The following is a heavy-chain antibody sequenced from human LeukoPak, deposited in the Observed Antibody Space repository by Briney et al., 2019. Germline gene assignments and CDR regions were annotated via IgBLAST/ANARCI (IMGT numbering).Heavy chain of an antibody. Sequence: ASVKVSCKASGYTFTGYYMHWVRQAPGQGLEWMGWINPNSGGTNYAQKFQGRVTMTRDTSISTAYMELSSLGSDDTAVFYCARGEYYYDTSGYPSYYFHYWGQGTLVTVSS. CDR3: ARGEYYYDTSGYPSYYFHY. J-gene: IGHJ4*02. CDR2: INPNSGGT. CDR1: GYTFTGYY. V-gene: IGHV1-2*02. D-gene: IGHD3-22*01.